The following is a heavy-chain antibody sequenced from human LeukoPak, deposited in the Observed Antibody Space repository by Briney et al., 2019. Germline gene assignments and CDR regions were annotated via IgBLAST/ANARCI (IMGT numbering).Heavy chain of an antibody. V-gene: IGHV3-30-3*01. J-gene: IGHJ3*02. CDR1: GFTFSSYA. Sequence: GGSLRLSCAASGFTFSSYAMHWVRQAPGKGLEWVAVISYDGSNKYFADSVKGRFTISRDNSKNTLYLQMNSLRAEDTAVYYCAREGVGGFDIWGQGTMVTVSS. D-gene: IGHD3-16*01. CDR2: ISYDGSNK. CDR3: AREGVGGFDI.